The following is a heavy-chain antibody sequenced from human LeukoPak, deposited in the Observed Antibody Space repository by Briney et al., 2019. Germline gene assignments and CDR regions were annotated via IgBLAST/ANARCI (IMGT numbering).Heavy chain of an antibody. Sequence: SVKVSCKASRGTFSSYTISWVRQAPGQGLEWMGGIIPIFGTANYAQKFQGRVTMTRDMSTATDYMELSSLRSEDTAVYYCARDNSVGDIAWWFDPWGQGTLVTVSS. V-gene: IGHV1-69*05. D-gene: IGHD3-16*02. CDR3: ARDNSVGDIAWWFDP. CDR2: IIPIFGTA. CDR1: RGTFSSYT. J-gene: IGHJ5*02.